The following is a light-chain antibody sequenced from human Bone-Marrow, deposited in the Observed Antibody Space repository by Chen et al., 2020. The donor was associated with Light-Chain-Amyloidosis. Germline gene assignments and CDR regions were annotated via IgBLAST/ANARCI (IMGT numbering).Light chain of an antibody. J-gene: IGLJ1*01. Sequence: SYVLTQPPSVSVAPGQTARITCGGYNIGSKSVHWYQQKPGQAPVLVVFDDSARPSGIPERLSGSNSENTATLTISRVEAGDEADYYCQVWDSSSDPPYVFGTGTKVTVL. CDR2: DDS. CDR1: NIGSKS. V-gene: IGLV3-21*02. CDR3: QVWDSSSDPPYV.